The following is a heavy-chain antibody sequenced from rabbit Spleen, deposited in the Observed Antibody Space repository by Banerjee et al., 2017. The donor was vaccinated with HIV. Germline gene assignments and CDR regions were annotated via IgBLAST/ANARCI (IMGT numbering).Heavy chain of an antibody. CDR1: GFSFSSGYD. J-gene: IGHJ6*01. CDR3: ARDTSSSFSSYGMDL. Sequence: QQLVESGGGLVKPGASLTLTCKASGFSFSSGYDMCWVRQAPGKGLEWIGCIDTGSSGFTYFASWAKGRFTISKTSSTTVTLQMTSLTAADTATYFCARDTSSSFSSYGMDLWGPGTLSPS. V-gene: IGHV1S40*01. CDR2: IDTGSSGFT. D-gene: IGHD1-1*01.